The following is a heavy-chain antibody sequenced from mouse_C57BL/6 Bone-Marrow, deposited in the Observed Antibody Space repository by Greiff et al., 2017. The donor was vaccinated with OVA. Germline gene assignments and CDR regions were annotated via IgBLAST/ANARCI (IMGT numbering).Heavy chain of an antibody. D-gene: IGHD1-1*01. J-gene: IGHJ1*03. Sequence: DVMLVESGGGLVQPGGSMKLSCVASGFTFSNYWMNWVRQSPEKGLEWVAQIRLKSDNYATHYAESVKGRFTISRDDSKSSVYLQMNNLRAEDTGIYYCTLITTPRYWYFDVWGTGTTVTVSS. V-gene: IGHV6-3*01. CDR1: GFTFSNYW. CDR2: IRLKSDNYAT. CDR3: TLITTPRYWYFDV.